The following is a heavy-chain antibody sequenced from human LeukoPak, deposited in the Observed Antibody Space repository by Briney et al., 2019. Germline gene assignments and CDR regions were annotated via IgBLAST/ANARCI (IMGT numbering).Heavy chain of an antibody. V-gene: IGHV1-2*02. CDR3: ARPNGDYYNWFDP. Sequence: ASVILSCKAPVYTFTGYYIHWVRQAPGQGLEWMGWINPKSGDTNYAQKFQDRVTLTRDTSISTAYMELTDLRSDDTAVYYCARPNGDYYNWFDPWGQGTLVTVPS. CDR2: INPKSGDT. J-gene: IGHJ5*02. D-gene: IGHD4-17*01. CDR1: VYTFTGYY.